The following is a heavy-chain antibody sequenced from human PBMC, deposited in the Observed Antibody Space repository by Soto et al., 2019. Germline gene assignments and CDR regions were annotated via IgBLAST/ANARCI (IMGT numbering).Heavy chain of an antibody. CDR1: GGSISSSSYY. Sequence: SETLSLTCTVSGGSISSSSYYWGWIRQPPGKGLEWIGSIYYSGSTYYNQSLKSRVTISVNTSKNQFSLKLSSATAADTAVYYCARRLYYDSSGFEGGGMDVWGQGTTVT. J-gene: IGHJ6*02. D-gene: IGHD3-22*01. CDR2: IYYSGST. CDR3: ARRLYYDSSGFEGGGMDV. V-gene: IGHV4-39*01.